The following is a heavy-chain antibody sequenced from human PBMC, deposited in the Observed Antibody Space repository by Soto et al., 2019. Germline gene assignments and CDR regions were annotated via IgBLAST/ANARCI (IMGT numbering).Heavy chain of an antibody. V-gene: IGHV3-33*01. CDR2: ILYEGSEK. CDR1: GFMFDSYG. D-gene: IGHD6-19*01. CDR3: AREPGRIAVAGFDY. J-gene: IGHJ4*02. Sequence: QVQLVESGGGVVQPGRSLRLSCVASGFMFDSYGMHWVRQAPGKGLEWVAIILYEGSEKYHADSVKGRFTISRDNSKNTMYLQMNSLRAEDTALYYCAREPGRIAVAGFDYWGQGTLVTVSS.